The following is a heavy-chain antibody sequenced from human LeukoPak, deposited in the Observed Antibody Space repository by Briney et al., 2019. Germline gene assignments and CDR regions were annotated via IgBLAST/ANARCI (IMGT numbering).Heavy chain of an antibody. Sequence: GRSLRLSCSASGFTFSSYAMHWVRQAPGKGLEWVAVISYDGSNKYYADSVKGRFTISRDNSKNTLYLQMNSLRAEDTAEYYCAREGGLSSVPAPDYWGQGTLVTVSS. J-gene: IGHJ4*02. CDR1: GFTFSSYA. V-gene: IGHV3-30-3*01. D-gene: IGHD2-2*01. CDR2: ISYDGSNK. CDR3: AREGGLSSVPAPDY.